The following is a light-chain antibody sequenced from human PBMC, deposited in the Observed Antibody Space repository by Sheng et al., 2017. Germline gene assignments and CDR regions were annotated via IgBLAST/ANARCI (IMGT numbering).Light chain of an antibody. CDR3: QQRSNWPYT. CDR2: DAS. Sequence: EIVLTQSPATLSLSPGERATLSCRASQSVSSYLAWYQQKPGQAPRLLIYDASNRATGIPPRFSGSGSGTDFTLTINSLEPEDFAVYYCQQRSNWPYTFGQGTKLEIK. V-gene: IGKV3-11*01. J-gene: IGKJ2*01. CDR1: QSVSSY.